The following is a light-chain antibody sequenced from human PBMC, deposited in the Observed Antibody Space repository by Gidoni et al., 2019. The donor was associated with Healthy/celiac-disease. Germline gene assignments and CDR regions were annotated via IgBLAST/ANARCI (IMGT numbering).Light chain of an antibody. V-gene: IGLV2-11*01. Sequence: QSALTQPRSVSGSPGQSVTISCTGTNSDVGGYKYVSWYQQHPGKAPNLMIYDVIKRPSGVPDRFSGSKSANTASLTISGLQAEDEADYYCCSYAGSYTWVFGGGTKLTVL. CDR2: DVI. J-gene: IGLJ3*02. CDR3: CSYAGSYTWV. CDR1: NSDVGGYKY.